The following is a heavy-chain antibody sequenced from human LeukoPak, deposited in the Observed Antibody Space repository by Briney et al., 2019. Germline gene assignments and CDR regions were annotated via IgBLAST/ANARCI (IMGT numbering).Heavy chain of an antibody. V-gene: IGHV3-7*01. J-gene: IGHJ6*02. CDR1: GFTFSKSW. D-gene: IGHD3-16*01. CDR2: INEDGSER. Sequence: PGGSLRLSCAASGFTFSKSWMSWVRQAPGKGLKWVANINEDGSERDYVDSVKGRFTISRDNARKSLYLQMSSLRAEDTAVYYCATYTHWVAGDVWGQGTTVTVSS. CDR3: ATYTHWVAGDV.